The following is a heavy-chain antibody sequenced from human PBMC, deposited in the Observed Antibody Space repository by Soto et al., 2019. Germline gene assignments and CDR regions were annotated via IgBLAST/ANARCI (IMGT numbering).Heavy chain of an antibody. D-gene: IGHD6-13*01. CDR3: ARNANERYSSRWYPQNWFDP. CDR1: GYTFTGYY. V-gene: IGHV1-2*02. CDR2: INPNSGGT. Sequence: ASVKVSCKASGYTFTGYYMHWVRQAPGQGLEWMGWINPNSGGTNYAQKFQGRVTMTRDTSISTAYMELSRLRSDDTAVYYCARNANERYSSRWYPQNWFDPRGQGTLVTV. J-gene: IGHJ5*02.